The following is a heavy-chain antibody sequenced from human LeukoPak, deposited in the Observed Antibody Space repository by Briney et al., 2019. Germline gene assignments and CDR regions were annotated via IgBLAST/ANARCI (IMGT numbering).Heavy chain of an antibody. CDR3: ARTPIGRYFDAFDI. Sequence: PGGSLRLSCAASGFTFSSYSMNWVRQAPGKGLEWVSYISSSSSTIYYADSVKGRFTISRDNAKNSLYLQMNSLRAEDTAVYYCARTPIGRYFDAFDIWGQGTMVTVSS. D-gene: IGHD3-9*01. V-gene: IGHV3-48*01. CDR2: ISSSSSTI. CDR1: GFTFSSYS. J-gene: IGHJ3*02.